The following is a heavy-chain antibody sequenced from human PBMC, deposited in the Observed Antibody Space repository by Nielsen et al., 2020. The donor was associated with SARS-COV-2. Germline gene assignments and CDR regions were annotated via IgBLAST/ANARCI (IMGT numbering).Heavy chain of an antibody. D-gene: IGHD6-25*01. CDR2: IYSGGST. V-gene: IGHV3-53*05. Sequence: GESLKISCAASGFTVSSNYMSWVRQAPGKGLEWVSVIYSGGSTYYADSVKGRFTISRDNAKNSLYLQMNSLRAEDTALYYCAKPGSDAFDIWGQGTMVTVSS. CDR3: AKPGSDAFDI. CDR1: GFTVSSNY. J-gene: IGHJ3*02.